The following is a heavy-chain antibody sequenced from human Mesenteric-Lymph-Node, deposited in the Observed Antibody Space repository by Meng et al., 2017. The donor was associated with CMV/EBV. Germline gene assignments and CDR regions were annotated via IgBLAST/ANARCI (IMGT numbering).Heavy chain of an antibody. V-gene: IGHV2-5*01. J-gene: IGHJ6*02. CDR1: GFSLSTSGVG. CDR3: AHSGSCSSTSCYHHYYYGMDV. Sequence: SGPTLAKPPHTLTLTCTFSGFSLSTSGVGVGWIRQPPGKALEWLAPIYWNDDKRYSTSLKSRPTITKDTTKNQVVLTMTNMDPMDTATYHCAHSGSCSSTSCYHHYYYGMDVWGQGTTVTVSS. CDR2: IYWNDDK. D-gene: IGHD2-2*01.